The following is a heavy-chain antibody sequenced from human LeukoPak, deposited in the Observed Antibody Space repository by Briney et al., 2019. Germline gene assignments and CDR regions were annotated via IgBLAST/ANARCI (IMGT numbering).Heavy chain of an antibody. D-gene: IGHD3-10*01. Sequence: ASVKVSCKASGYTFSSYVMHWVRQAPGQRLEWMGWINAGNGNTKYSQKFQGRVTITRDTSASTAYMELSSLRSEDTAVYYCATSRPPNYGSGSYYNYWGQGTLVTVSS. CDR3: ATSRPPNYGSGSYYNY. J-gene: IGHJ4*02. CDR2: INAGNGNT. V-gene: IGHV1-3*01. CDR1: GYTFSSYV.